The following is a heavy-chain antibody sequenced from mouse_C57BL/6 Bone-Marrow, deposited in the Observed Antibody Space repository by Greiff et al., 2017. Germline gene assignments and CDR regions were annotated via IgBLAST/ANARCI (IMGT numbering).Heavy chain of an antibody. J-gene: IGHJ2*01. CDR2: IDPETGGT. D-gene: IGHD1-1*01. V-gene: IGHV1-15*01. CDR3: TREDYGSSYEGY. Sequence: LVRPGASVTLSCKASGYTFTDYEMHWVKQTPVHGLEWIGAIDPETGGTAYNQKFKGKAILTADKSSSTAYMELRSLTSEDSAVYYCTREDYGSSYEGYWGQGTTLTVSS. CDR1: GYTFTDYE.